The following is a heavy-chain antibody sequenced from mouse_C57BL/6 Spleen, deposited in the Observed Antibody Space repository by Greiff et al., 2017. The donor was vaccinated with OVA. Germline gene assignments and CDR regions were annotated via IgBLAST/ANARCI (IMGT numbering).Heavy chain of an antibody. CDR3: ARYRPNYYGRGYAMDY. Sequence: VQLQQSAPELVKPGASVKISCKPSGYSFTGYYMNWVQQSPEKSLEWIGEINPSTGGTTYNQKFKAKATLTVDKSSSTAYMQLKSLTSEDSAVYYCARYRPNYYGRGYAMDYWGQGTSVTVSS. J-gene: IGHJ4*01. V-gene: IGHV1-42*01. D-gene: IGHD1-1*01. CDR2: INPSTGGT. CDR1: GYSFTGYY.